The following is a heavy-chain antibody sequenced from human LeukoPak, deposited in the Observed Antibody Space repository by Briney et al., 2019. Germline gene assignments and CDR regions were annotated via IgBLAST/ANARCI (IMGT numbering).Heavy chain of an antibody. J-gene: IGHJ3*02. Sequence: AGGSLRLSCAASGFTFDDYGMSWVRQAPGKGLEWVANIKQDGSEKYYVDSVKGRFTISRDNAKNSLYLQMNSLRAEDTAVYYCARPHYYDRAGAFDIWGQGTMVTVSS. D-gene: IGHD3-22*01. V-gene: IGHV3-7*01. CDR3: ARPHYYDRAGAFDI. CDR1: GFTFDDYG. CDR2: IKQDGSEK.